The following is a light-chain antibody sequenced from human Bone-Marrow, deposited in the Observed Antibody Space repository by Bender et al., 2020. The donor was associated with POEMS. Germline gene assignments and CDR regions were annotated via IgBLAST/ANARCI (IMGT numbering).Light chain of an antibody. CDR1: GSNIGGYP. J-gene: IGLJ3*02. CDR3: VAWDASLNGWV. V-gene: IGLV1-44*01. CDR2: TNN. Sequence: QSVLTQPPSVSWTPGQRVTIPCSGSGSNIGGYPVNWYQQLPGTAPRLLIYTNNERPSGVPDRFSGSKSGTSASLAITGLQSDDEAIYFCVAWDASLNGWVFGGGTKLTVL.